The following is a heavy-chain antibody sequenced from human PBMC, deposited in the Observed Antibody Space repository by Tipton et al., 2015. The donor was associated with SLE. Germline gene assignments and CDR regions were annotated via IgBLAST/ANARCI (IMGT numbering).Heavy chain of an antibody. CDR2: ISYDGSNK. CDR3: ARENWQDAFDI. D-gene: IGHD1-1*01. V-gene: IGHV3-30-3*01. CDR1: GFTFSSYA. J-gene: IGHJ3*02. Sequence: SLRLSCAASGFTFSSYAMCWVRQAPGKGLEWVAVISYDGSNKYYADSVKGRFTISRDNSKNTLYLQMNSLRAEDTAVYYCARENWQDAFDIWGQGTMVTVSS.